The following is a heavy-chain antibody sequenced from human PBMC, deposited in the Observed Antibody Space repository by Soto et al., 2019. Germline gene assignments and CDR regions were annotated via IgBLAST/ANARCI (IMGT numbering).Heavy chain of an antibody. CDR3: AKSLDINWKNWFDP. D-gene: IGHD1-1*01. CDR1: GFTFSSSA. Sequence: EVQILESGGGLVQPGGSLRLSCAASGFTFSSSAMNWVRQAPGKGLEWVSVISGSDGRTYYADSVKGRFTISRDNSKNTLYLDINILGAEDTAVYYCAKSLDINWKNWFDPWGQGTLVTVSS. CDR2: ISGSDGRT. J-gene: IGHJ5*02. V-gene: IGHV3-23*01.